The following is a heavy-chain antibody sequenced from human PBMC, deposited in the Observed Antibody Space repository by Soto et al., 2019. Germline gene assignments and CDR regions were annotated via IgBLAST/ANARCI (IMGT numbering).Heavy chain of an antibody. CDR3: ARQTMDYSGSGSYPIDY. CDR1: GFTFSNYE. Sequence: EVQLVESGGGLVQPGGSLRLSCAASGFTFSNYEINWVRQAPGKGLEWVSYISSSGRTIYYADSVKGRFTISRDTAKNSLFLQMNSLRAEDTAVYYCARQTMDYSGSGSYPIDYWGQGTLVTVSS. J-gene: IGHJ4*02. CDR2: ISSSGRTI. V-gene: IGHV3-48*03. D-gene: IGHD3-10*01.